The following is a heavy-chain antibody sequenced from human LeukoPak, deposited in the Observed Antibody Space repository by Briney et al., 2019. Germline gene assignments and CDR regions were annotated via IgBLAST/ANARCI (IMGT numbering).Heavy chain of an antibody. V-gene: IGHV3-23*01. D-gene: IGHD3-22*01. CDR3: AKGSYYDSSGSFYFDY. CDR2: ISGSGDNT. CDR1: GFTFSTYA. Sequence: GGSLRLSCAASGFTFSTYAMTWVRQAPGKGLEWVSGISGSGDNTYYADSVKGRFTISRDNSKNTLYVQVNSLGTEDTAAYYCAKGSYYDSSGSFYFDYWGQGTLVTVSS. J-gene: IGHJ4*02.